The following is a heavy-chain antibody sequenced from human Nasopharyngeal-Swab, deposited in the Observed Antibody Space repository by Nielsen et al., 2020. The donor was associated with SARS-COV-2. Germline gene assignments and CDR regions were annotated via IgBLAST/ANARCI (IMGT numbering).Heavy chain of an antibody. CDR2: ISSSSSYI. V-gene: IGHV3-21*01. CDR1: GFTFSSYS. J-gene: IGHJ4*02. D-gene: IGHD4-11*01. CDR3: ARWDYSNYDLDY. Sequence: GESLKISCAASGFTFSSYSMNWVRQAPGKGLEWVSSISSSSSYIYYADSVKGRFTISRDNAKNSLYLQMNSLRAEDTAVYYCARWDYSNYDLDYWGQGTLVTVSS.